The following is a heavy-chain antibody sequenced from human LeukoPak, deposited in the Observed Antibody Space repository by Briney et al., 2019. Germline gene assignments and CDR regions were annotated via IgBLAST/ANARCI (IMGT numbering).Heavy chain of an antibody. CDR2: INHSGST. V-gene: IGHV4-34*01. CDR1: GGSFSGYY. CDR3: ARGEKKARPFVY. Sequence: PSETLSLTCAVYGGSFSGYYWSWIRQPPGKGLEWIGEINHSGSTNYNPSLKSRVTISVDTSKNQFSLKLSSVTAADTAVYYCARGEKKARPFVYWGQGTLVTVSS. J-gene: IGHJ4*02. D-gene: IGHD6-6*01.